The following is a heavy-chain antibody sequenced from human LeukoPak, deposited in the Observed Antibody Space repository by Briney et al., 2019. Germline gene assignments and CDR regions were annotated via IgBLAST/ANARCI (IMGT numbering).Heavy chain of an antibody. CDR1: GFTISNNY. D-gene: IGHD3-10*01. Sequence: GGSRRLSCAASGFTISNNYMSWVRQAPGKGLEWVSVIYSGGSTYHADSVKGRFTISRDTSKNTLYLQMNSLRAEDTAVYYCAKGGLRFGELLSNAFDIWGQGTMVTVSS. CDR2: IYSGGST. J-gene: IGHJ3*02. V-gene: IGHV3-66*01. CDR3: AKGGLRFGELLSNAFDI.